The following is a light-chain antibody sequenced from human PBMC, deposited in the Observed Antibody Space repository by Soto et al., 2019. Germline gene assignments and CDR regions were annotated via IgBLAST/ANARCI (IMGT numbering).Light chain of an antibody. J-gene: IGKJ5*01. CDR2: DAT. CDR1: QSISRW. CDR3: HQYDSLPPT. Sequence: DIQMPPSPSTLSASVGDRVPITGRASQSISRWLAWYQQKPGKAPKLLIFDATNLETGVPSRFSGSGSRTHFSFTITSLQPDDFATYYCHQYDSLPPTVGLGTRLEIK. V-gene: IGKV1-33*01.